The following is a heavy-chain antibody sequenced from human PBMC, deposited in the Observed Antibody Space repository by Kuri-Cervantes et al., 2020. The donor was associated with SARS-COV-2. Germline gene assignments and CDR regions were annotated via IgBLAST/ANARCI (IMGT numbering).Heavy chain of an antibody. CDR3: AKGGERYCSSTSCPYYYYMDV. J-gene: IGHJ6*03. D-gene: IGHD2-2*01. V-gene: IGHV3-20*04. Sequence: GESLKISCAASGFTFSSYEMNWVRQAPGKGLEWVSGINWNGGSTGYADSVKGRFTISRDNAKNSLYLQMNSLRAEDTALYYCAKGGERYCSSTSCPYYYYMDVWGKGTTVTVSS. CDR1: GFTFSSYE. CDR2: INWNGGST.